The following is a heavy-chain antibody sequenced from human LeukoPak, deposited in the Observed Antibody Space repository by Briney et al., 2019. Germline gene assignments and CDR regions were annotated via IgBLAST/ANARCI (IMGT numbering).Heavy chain of an antibody. CDR3: ARAINTHTYGYHY. Sequence: GGSLRLSCAASGFTFSNYNMNWVRQAPGKGLEWVSYISSSSTTIYYADSVKGRFTISRDNAKNSLYLQVNSLRDEDTAVYYCARAINTHTYGYHYWGQGTLVTVSS. D-gene: IGHD5-18*01. J-gene: IGHJ4*02. CDR2: ISSSSTTI. V-gene: IGHV3-48*02. CDR1: GFTFSNYN.